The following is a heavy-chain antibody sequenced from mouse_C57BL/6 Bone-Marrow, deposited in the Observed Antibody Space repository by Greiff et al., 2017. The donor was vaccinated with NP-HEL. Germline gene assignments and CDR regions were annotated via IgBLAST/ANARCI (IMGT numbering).Heavy chain of an antibody. V-gene: IGHV1-76*01. CDR3: AVYYFDY. CDR2: IYPGSGNT. J-gene: IGHJ2*01. CDR1: GYTFTDYY. Sequence: VQLQQSGAELVRPGASVKLSCKASGYTFTDYYINWVKQRPGQGLEWIARIYPGSGNTYYNEKFKGKATLTAEKSSSTAYMQLSSLTSEDSAVYFCAVYYFDYWGKGTTLTVSS.